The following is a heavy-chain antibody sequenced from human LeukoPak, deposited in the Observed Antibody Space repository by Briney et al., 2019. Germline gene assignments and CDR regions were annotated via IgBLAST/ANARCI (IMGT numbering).Heavy chain of an antibody. CDR2: ISAYNGNT. J-gene: IGHJ3*02. CDR1: GHTFTSYG. D-gene: IGHD6-19*01. V-gene: IGHV1-18*01. CDR3: ARDRLYSSGVDAFDI. Sequence: ASVKVSCKASGHTFTSYGISWVRQAPGQGLEWMGWISAYNGNTNYAQKLQGRVTMTTDTSTSTAYMELRSLRSDDTAVYYCARDRLYSSGVDAFDIWGQGTMVTVSS.